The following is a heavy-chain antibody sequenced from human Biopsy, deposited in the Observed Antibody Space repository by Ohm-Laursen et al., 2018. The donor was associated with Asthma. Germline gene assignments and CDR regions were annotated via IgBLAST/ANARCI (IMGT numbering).Heavy chain of an antibody. Sequence: SQTLSLICTVSGGSITSSSYYWGWIRQPPGKGMEWIGSMYHSGSPYYHPSLKSRATISVHTPKNQLSLKMSFVTAADTAVYFCVRHQYSSSWSTFDYWGQGALVTVSS. CDR2: MYHSGSP. D-gene: IGHD3-22*01. V-gene: IGHV4-39*01. CDR3: VRHQYSSSWSTFDY. J-gene: IGHJ4*02. CDR1: GGSITSSSYY.